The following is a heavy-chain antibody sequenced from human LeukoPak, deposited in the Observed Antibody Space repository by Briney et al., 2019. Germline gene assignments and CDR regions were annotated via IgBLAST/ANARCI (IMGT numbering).Heavy chain of an antibody. CDR3: AKGRYYDMLTGWDYYGMDV. Sequence: GRSLTLSCAASGFTFSSYGMHWVRQAPGKGLEWVAVISYDGSNKYYADSVKGRFTISRDNSKNTLYLQMNSLRAEDTAVYYCAKGRYYDMLTGWDYYGMDVWGQGTTVTVSS. CDR2: ISYDGSNK. J-gene: IGHJ6*02. D-gene: IGHD3-9*01. CDR1: GFTFSSYG. V-gene: IGHV3-30*18.